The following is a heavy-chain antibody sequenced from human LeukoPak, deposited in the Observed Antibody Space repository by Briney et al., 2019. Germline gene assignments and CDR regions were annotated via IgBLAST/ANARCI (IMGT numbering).Heavy chain of an antibody. CDR2: INPNSGGA. CDR3: ARDHRTMVRGVITY. D-gene: IGHD3-10*01. J-gene: IGHJ4*02. CDR1: GYTFTGYY. V-gene: IGHV1-2*02. Sequence: GASVKVSCKASGYTFTGYYMHWVRQAPGQGLEWMGWINPNSGGANYAQKFQGRVTMTRDTSISTAYMELSRLRSDDTAVYYCARDHRTMVRGVITYWGRGTLVTVSS.